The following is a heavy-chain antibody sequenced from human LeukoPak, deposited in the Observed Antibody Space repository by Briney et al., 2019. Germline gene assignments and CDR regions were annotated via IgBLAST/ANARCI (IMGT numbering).Heavy chain of an antibody. CDR2: INSDGSST. D-gene: IGHD3-10*01. V-gene: IGHV3-74*01. Sequence: GGFLRLSCAASGFTFSSYWMSWVRQAPGKGLVWVSRINSDGSSTSYADSVKGRFTISRDNAKNTLYLQMNSLRAEDTAVYYCAREIWFGEFYAFDIWGQGTMVTVSS. CDR3: AREIWFGEFYAFDI. CDR1: GFTFSSYW. J-gene: IGHJ3*02.